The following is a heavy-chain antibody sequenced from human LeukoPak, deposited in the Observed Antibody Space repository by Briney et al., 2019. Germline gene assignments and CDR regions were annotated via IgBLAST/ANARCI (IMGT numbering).Heavy chain of an antibody. CDR3: ARDLRLKELAYCGGDCLDY. D-gene: IGHD2-21*02. CDR1: GFTFSNYA. V-gene: IGHV3-64*01. Sequence: GGSLRLSCAASGFTFSNYAMHWVRQAPGKGLEYVSAISSNGGSTYYANSVKGRFTISRDNSKNTLYLQMGSLRAEDVAVYYCARDLRLKELAYCGGDCLDYWGQGTLVTVSS. J-gene: IGHJ4*02. CDR2: ISSNGGST.